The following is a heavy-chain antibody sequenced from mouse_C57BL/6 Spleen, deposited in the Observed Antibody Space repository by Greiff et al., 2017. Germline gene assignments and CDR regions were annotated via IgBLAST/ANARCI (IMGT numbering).Heavy chain of an antibody. CDR1: GYTFTGYW. CDR3: ARWGDSDC. V-gene: IGHV1-69*01. J-gene: IGHJ2*01. CDR2: IDPSDSYT. Sequence: QVQLKQPGAELVMPGASVKLSCKASGYTFTGYWMHWVKQRPGQGLEWIGEIDPSDSYTNYNQKFKGKSTLTVDKSSSTAYMQLSSLTSEDSAVYYCARWGDSDCWGQGTTLTVSS.